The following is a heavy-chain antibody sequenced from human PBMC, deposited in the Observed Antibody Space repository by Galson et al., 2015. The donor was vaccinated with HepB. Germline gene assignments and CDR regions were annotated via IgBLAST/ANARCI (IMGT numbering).Heavy chain of an antibody. CDR1: GFSFSTYS. CDR2: ISSSRSYI. V-gene: IGHV3-21*04. CDR3: AKGYSYSKSPVDH. J-gene: IGHJ4*02. Sequence: SLRLSCAASGFSFSTYSMNWVRQAPGKGLEWVSHISSSRSYIYYTDSVKGRFTISRDNAKNSLYLQMNSLRPEDTALYYCAKGYSYSKSPVDHWGQGTLVTVSS. D-gene: IGHD2-15*01.